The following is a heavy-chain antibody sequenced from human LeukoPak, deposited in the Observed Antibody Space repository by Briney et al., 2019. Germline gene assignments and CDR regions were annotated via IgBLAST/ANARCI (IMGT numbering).Heavy chain of an antibody. D-gene: IGHD1-1*01. CDR1: GFLFSTYG. CDR3: ARWNLGSDF. Sequence: GGSLRLSCAGSGFLFSTYGMNWVRQAPGKGLEWVAHISRSSSTKYYADSVKGRFSISRDEDKGSLYLQMNSLRADDTAVYYCARWNLGSDFWGQGTLVTVSS. J-gene: IGHJ4*02. CDR2: ISRSSSTK. V-gene: IGHV3-48*01.